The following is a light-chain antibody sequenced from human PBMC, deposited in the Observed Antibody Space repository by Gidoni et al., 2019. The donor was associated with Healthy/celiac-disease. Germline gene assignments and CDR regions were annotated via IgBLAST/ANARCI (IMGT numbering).Light chain of an antibody. Sequence: IQMTQSPSSLSESVGDRVTITCQASQYISNYLNWYQQKPGKAPKLLIYDASNLETGVPSRFSGSGSGTDFTFTISSLQPEDIATYYCQQYDNLPITFGQGTRLEIK. V-gene: IGKV1-33*01. CDR2: DAS. J-gene: IGKJ5*01. CDR3: QQYDNLPIT. CDR1: QYISNY.